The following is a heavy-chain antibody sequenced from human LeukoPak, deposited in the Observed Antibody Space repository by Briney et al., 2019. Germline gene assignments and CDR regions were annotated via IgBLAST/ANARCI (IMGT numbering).Heavy chain of an antibody. D-gene: IGHD4-17*01. CDR3: ASWQMTTVTTLAFDI. J-gene: IGHJ3*02. Sequence: SVKVSCKASGGTFSSYAISWVRQAPGQGLEWMGRIIPIFGTANYAQKFQGRVTITADKSTSTAYMELSSLRSEDTAVYYCASWQMTTVTTLAFDIWGQGTMVTVSS. V-gene: IGHV1-69*06. CDR2: IIPIFGTA. CDR1: GGTFSSYA.